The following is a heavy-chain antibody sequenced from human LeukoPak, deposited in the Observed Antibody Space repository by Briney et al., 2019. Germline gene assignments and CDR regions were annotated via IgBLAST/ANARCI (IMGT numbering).Heavy chain of an antibody. J-gene: IGHJ2*01. CDR2: ISSGSDYT. CDR1: GFSFSSHG. Sequence: AGGSLRLSCAASGFSFSSHGMSWVRQAPGKGPEGVSSISSGSDYTFYADSVKGRFIVSRDNSKNTLYLQMYSLRAGDTAVYYCAKIGVIGKWYYDIWGRGTLVTVSS. CDR3: AKIGVIGKWYYDI. V-gene: IGHV3-23*01. D-gene: IGHD3-10*01.